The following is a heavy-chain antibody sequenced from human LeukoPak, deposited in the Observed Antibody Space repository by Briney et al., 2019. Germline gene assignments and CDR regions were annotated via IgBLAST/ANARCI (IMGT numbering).Heavy chain of an antibody. CDR3: ARVKFYYDSSGTFDY. CDR2: IFYTGSN. Sequence: SETLSLTCTVSGGSVSSDYWSWIRQAPGKGLEWIGFIFYTGSNNYNPSLKSRVTISVDTSKNQFSLKLSSVTAADTAVYYCARVKFYYDSSGTFDYWGQGTLVTVSS. V-gene: IGHV4-59*02. CDR1: GGSVSSDY. J-gene: IGHJ4*02. D-gene: IGHD3-22*01.